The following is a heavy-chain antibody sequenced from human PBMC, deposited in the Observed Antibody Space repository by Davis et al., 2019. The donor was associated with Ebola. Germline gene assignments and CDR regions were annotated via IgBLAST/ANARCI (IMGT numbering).Heavy chain of an antibody. V-gene: IGHV1-46*01. Sequence: ASVKVSCKASGYTFTSYYMHWVRQAPGQGLEWMGIINPSGCSTSYAQKFQGRVTMTRDTSTSTVYMELSSLRSEDTAVYYCARIQMTTVTIAPSYYGMDVWGQGTTVTVSS. CDR2: INPSGCST. CDR3: ARIQMTTVTIAPSYYGMDV. J-gene: IGHJ6*02. D-gene: IGHD4-17*01. CDR1: GYTFTSYY.